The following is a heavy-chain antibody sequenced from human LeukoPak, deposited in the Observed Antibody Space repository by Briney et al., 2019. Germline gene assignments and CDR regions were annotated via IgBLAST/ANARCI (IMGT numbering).Heavy chain of an antibody. CDR1: GGSISSYY. CDR3: ARVAHYYDSSGYYFDAIYYFDY. J-gene: IGHJ4*02. CDR2: IYYSGST. D-gene: IGHD3-22*01. Sequence: SETLSLTCTVSGGSISSYYWSWIRQPPGKGLEWIGYIYYSGSTNYNPSLKSRVTISVDTSKNQFSLKLSSVTAADTAVYYCARVAHYYDSSGYYFDAIYYFDYWGQGTLVTVPS. V-gene: IGHV4-59*01.